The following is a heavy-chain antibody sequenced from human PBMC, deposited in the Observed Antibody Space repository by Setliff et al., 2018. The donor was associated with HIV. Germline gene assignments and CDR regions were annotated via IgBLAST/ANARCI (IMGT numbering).Heavy chain of an antibody. J-gene: IGHJ5*02. D-gene: IGHD6-19*01. CDR2: IGRGGDT. Sequence: GSLRLSCAASGLTFSGYDMHWVRQAAGKGLEWVSGIGRGGDTYYLGSVKGRFTISRDTSKNTLYLQISSLRGEDTAVYYCSKDWPRGWNWFDPWGQGTLVTVSS. CDR3: SKDWPRGWNWFDP. CDR1: GLTFSGYD. V-gene: IGHV3-13*01.